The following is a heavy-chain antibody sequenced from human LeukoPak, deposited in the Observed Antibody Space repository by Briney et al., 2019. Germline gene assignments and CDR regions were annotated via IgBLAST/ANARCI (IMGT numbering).Heavy chain of an antibody. CDR1: GGSFSGYY. V-gene: IGHV4-34*01. D-gene: IGHD4-17*01. J-gene: IGHJ6*02. Sequence: SETLSLTCAAYGGSFSGYYWSWIRQPPGKGLEWIGEINHSGSTNYNPSLKSRVTISVDTSKNQFSLRLSSVTAADTAVYYCARVTTYYYYYGMDVWGQGTTVTVSS. CDR2: INHSGST. CDR3: ARVTTYYYYYGMDV.